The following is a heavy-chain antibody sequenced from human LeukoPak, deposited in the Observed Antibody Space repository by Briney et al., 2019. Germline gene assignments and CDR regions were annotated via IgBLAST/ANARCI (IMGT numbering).Heavy chain of an antibody. V-gene: IGHV3-33*01. Sequence: GGSLRLSCAASGFTFSSYGMHWVRQAPGKGLEWVAVIWYDGSNKYYADSVKGRFTISRDNSKNTLYLQMNSLRAEDTAVYYCARDCYDSNLNWFDPWGQGTLVTVSS. D-gene: IGHD3-22*01. J-gene: IGHJ5*02. CDR2: IWYDGSNK. CDR3: ARDCYDSNLNWFDP. CDR1: GFTFSSYG.